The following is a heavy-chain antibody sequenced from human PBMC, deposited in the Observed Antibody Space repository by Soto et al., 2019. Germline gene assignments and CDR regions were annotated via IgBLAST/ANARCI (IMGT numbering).Heavy chain of an antibody. Sequence: PGGSLRLSCAASGFTFSSYSMNWVRQAPGKGPEWVSSISSSSSYIYYADSVKGRFTISRDNAKNSLYLQMNSLRAEDTAVYYCARVRSGLVDYWGQGTLVTVSS. CDR2: ISSSSSYI. J-gene: IGHJ4*02. V-gene: IGHV3-21*01. CDR3: ARVRSGLVDY. D-gene: IGHD6-25*01. CDR1: GFTFSSYS.